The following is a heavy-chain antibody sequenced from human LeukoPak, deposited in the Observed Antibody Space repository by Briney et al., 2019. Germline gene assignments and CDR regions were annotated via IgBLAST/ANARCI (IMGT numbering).Heavy chain of an antibody. V-gene: IGHV4-59*01. Sequence: SETLSLTCTVSGGSISSYYWSWIRQPPGKGLEWIGYIYYSGSTNYNPSLKSRVTISVGTSKNQFSLKLSSVTAADTAVYYCARGGGKSYYGDYGYWGQGTLVTVSS. CDR2: IYYSGST. J-gene: IGHJ4*02. CDR1: GGSISSYY. D-gene: IGHD4-17*01. CDR3: ARGGGKSYYGDYGY.